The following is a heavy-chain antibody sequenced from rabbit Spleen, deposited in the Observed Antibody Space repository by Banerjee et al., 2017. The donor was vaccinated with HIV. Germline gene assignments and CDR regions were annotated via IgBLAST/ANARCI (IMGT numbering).Heavy chain of an antibody. J-gene: IGHJ4*01. CDR3: ARNFDL. V-gene: IGHV1S45*01. CDR2: LDIGFGGTT. CDR1: GFSFSNKAV. Sequence: QEQLVESGGGLVRPEGSLKLSCKASGFSFSNKAVMCWVRQAPGKGLEWIACLDIGFGGTTYYASWAKGRFTISKTSSTTVTLQMTSLTAADTATYFCARNFDLWGPGTLVTVS.